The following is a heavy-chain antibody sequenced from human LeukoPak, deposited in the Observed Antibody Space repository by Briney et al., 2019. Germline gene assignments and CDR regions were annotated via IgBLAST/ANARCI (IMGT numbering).Heavy chain of an antibody. Sequence: PGGSLRLSCAASGFTFSIYCMNWVRQAPGGGQEWVANVKQDGGEKYSVDSVRGRFTISRDNAKTRLHLQLDSLRAETKAVYYCAREVGGDSDVFYIWGQGTIVTVSS. D-gene: IGHD4-17*01. CDR1: GFTFSIYC. V-gene: IGHV3-7*01. CDR2: VKQDGGEK. J-gene: IGHJ3*02. CDR3: AREVGGDSDVFYI.